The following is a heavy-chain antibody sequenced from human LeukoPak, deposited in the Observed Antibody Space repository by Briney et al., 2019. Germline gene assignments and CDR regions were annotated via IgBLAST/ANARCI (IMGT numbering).Heavy chain of an antibody. J-gene: IGHJ3*02. D-gene: IGHD3-3*01. CDR1: GGSISSYY. V-gene: IGHV4-59*01. CDR2: IYYSGST. CDR3: ARDRPRDFWSGYYAPVAFDI. Sequence: SETLSLNCTVSGGSISSYYWSWIRQPPGNGLEWIGYIYYSGSTNYNPSLKSRVTISVDTSKNQFSLKLSSVTAADTAVYYCARDRPRDFWSGYYAPVAFDIWGQGTMVTVSS.